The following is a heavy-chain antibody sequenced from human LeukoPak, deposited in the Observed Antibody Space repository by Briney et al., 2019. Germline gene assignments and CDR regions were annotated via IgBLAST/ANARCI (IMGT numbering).Heavy chain of an antibody. V-gene: IGHV1-18*01. J-gene: IGHJ6*02. CDR2: ISAYNGNT. Sequence: ASVKVSCKASGYTFTSYGISWVRQAPGQGLEWMGWISAYNGNTNYAQKLQGRVTITTDTSTSTAYMELRSLRSDDTAVYNCARDESQDFYGMDVWGQGTTVTVSS. CDR3: ARDESQDFYGMDV. CDR1: GYTFTSYG.